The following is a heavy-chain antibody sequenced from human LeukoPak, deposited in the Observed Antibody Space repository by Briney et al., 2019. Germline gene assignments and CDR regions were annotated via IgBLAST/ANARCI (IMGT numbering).Heavy chain of an antibody. J-gene: IGHJ3*02. V-gene: IGHV3-23*01. D-gene: IGHD4-17*01. CDR1: GLTFSNYA. CDR3: SKDPNGDYVGAFDM. Sequence: GGSLTLSCTASGLTFSNYATTWVRQAPGKGLEWVSSITGSGRGTYYADSVKVRFSVSRDNSQNTVFLHMNSLRADDTALYYCSKDPNGDYVGAFDMWGPGTMVTVSS. CDR2: ITGSGRGT.